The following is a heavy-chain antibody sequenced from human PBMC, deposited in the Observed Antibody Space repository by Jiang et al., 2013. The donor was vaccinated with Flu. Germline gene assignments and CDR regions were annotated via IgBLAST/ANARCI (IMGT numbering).Heavy chain of an antibody. V-gene: IGHV1-69*11. J-gene: IGHJ4*02. D-gene: IGHD3-9*01. CDR2: HPYLGTA. Sequence: ISWVRQAPGQGLEWMEDHPYLGTANYAQKFQGRVTITADESTSTAYMELSSLRSEDTAVYYCARDQKSWGFGEISVLRYFGPFGYWGQGTLVTVSS. CDR3: ARDQKSWGFGEISVLRYFGPFGY.